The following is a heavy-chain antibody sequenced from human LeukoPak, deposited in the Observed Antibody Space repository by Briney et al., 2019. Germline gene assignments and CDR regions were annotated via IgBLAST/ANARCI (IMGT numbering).Heavy chain of an antibody. CDR3: ARGEYDDYGDYVDH. V-gene: IGHV4-34*01. D-gene: IGHD4-17*01. CDR2: INHSGST. Sequence: SETLSLTCAVYGGSFSGYYWSWIRQPPGKGLEWIGEINHSGSTNYNPSLKSRVTISVDTSKNQFSLKLSSVTAADTAVYYCARGEYDDYGDYVDHWGQGTLVTVSS. CDR1: GGSFSGYY. J-gene: IGHJ4*02.